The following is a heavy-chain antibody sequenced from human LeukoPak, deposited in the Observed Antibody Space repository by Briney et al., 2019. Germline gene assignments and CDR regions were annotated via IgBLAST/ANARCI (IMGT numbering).Heavy chain of an antibody. CDR3: FFFKRKTAYEMDV. V-gene: IGHV1-2*02. CDR1: GYTFTGYY. Sequence: GASVKVSCKASGYTFTGYYMHWVRQAPGQGLECMGWINPNSGGTNYAQKFQGRVNMTRDTSISTAYMELSRLRSDDTAVYYFFFFKRKTAYEMDVWGQGTTVTVSS. D-gene: IGHD1-14*01. CDR2: INPNSGGT. J-gene: IGHJ6*02.